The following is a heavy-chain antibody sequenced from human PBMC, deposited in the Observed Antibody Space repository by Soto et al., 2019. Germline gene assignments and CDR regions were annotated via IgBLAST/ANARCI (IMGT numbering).Heavy chain of an antibody. J-gene: IGHJ5*02. Sequence: GGSLRLSCAASGLIFNHHWMIWVRQAPGKGLEWVANIKPDGSERYYVDSVKGRFVISRDNAYNALYLQMNSLRVEDTALYYCVTPACDATNCYTYDHWGQGALVTVSS. V-gene: IGHV3-7*01. CDR3: VTPACDATNCYTYDH. D-gene: IGHD2-2*02. CDR2: IKPDGSER. CDR1: GLIFNHHW.